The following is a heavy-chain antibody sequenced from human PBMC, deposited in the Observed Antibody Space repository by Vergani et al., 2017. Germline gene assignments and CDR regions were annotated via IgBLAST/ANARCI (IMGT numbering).Heavy chain of an antibody. CDR1: GYTFTDHY. CDR2: VDPEDGET. J-gene: IGHJ6*02. Sequence: VQLVQSGAEVKKPGATMKISCKVSGYTFTDHYMHWVKQAPGKGLEWMGLVDPEDGETIYAEKFKGRVTIAADTSTDTDHLELSSLRSEDTAVYYCATPQTGTTGGMEVWGQGTTVIVSS. V-gene: IGHV1-69-2*01. D-gene: IGHD4-17*01. CDR3: ATPQTGTTGGMEV.